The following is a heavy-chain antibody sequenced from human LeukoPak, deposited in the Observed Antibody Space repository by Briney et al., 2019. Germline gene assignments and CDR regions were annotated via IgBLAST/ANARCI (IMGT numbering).Heavy chain of an antibody. D-gene: IGHD6-19*01. CDR2: IYYSGST. V-gene: IGHV4-31*03. J-gene: IGHJ5*02. CDR1: GGSISSGGYY. CDR3: ARHRAVAGTGGWFDP. Sequence: PSETLSLTCTVSGGSISSGGYYWSWIRQHPGKGLEWIGYIYYSGSTYYNPSLKSRVTISVDTSKNQFSLKLSSVTAADTAVYYCARHRAVAGTGGWFDPWGQGTLVTVSS.